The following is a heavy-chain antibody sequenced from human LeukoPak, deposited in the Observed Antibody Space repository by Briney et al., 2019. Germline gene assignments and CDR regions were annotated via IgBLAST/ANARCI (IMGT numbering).Heavy chain of an antibody. CDR2: ISSSSSYI. CDR1: GFTFSNYA. J-gene: IGHJ3*02. D-gene: IGHD5-24*01. Sequence: GGSLRLSCAASGFTFSNYAMNWVRQAPGKGLEWVSSISSSSSYIYYADSVKGRFTISRDNAKNSLYLQMNSLRAEDTAVYYCARVQRGQLLIDAFGIWGQGTMVTVSS. V-gene: IGHV3-21*01. CDR3: ARVQRGQLLIDAFGI.